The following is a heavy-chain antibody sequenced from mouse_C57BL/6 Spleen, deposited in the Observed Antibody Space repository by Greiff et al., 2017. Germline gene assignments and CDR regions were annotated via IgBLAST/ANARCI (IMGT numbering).Heavy chain of an antibody. Sequence: VQLQQPGAELVKPGASVKLSCKASGYTFTSYWMQWVKQRPGQGLEWIGEIDPSDSYTNYNQKFKGKATLTVDTSSSTAYMQLSSLTSEDSAVYYCERNYYSNSHYAMDYWGQGTSVTVSS. CDR3: ERNYYSNSHYAMDY. V-gene: IGHV1-50*01. CDR2: IDPSDSYT. CDR1: GYTFTSYW. D-gene: IGHD2-5*01. J-gene: IGHJ4*01.